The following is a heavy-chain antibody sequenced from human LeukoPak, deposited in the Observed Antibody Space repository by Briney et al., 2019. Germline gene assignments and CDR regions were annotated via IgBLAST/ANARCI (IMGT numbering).Heavy chain of an antibody. D-gene: IGHD4-23*01. V-gene: IGHV4-59*08. CDR1: GASMSSYY. CDR3: ARQEGVVTIFDY. CDR2: IYSSGST. Sequence: SETLSLTCSVSGASMSSYYWSWIRQPPGKGLEWIGYIYSSGSTNYNASLKSRVTISVDTSKNQFSLKLSSVTAADTAVYYCARQEGVVTIFDYWGQGTLVTVSS. J-gene: IGHJ4*02.